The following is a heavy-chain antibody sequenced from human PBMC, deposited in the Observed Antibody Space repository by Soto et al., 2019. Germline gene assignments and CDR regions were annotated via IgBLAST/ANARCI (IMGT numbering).Heavy chain of an antibody. CDR3: ARLHCSGGSCQYDY. D-gene: IGHD2-15*01. V-gene: IGHV3-53*04. CDR2: IYTGGST. J-gene: IGHJ4*02. CDR1: GFTVSSTY. Sequence: HPGGSLRLSCAASGFTVSSTYMSWVRQAPGKGLEWVSVIYTGGSTYYADSVKGRFTISRHDSKNTVYLQMNSLRTEGTAVFYCARLHCSGGSCQYDYWGQGILVTVSS.